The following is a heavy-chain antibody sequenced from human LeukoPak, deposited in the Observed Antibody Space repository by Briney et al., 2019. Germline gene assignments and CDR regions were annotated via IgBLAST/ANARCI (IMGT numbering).Heavy chain of an antibody. D-gene: IGHD1-1*01. CDR3: AKDQDGTGDY. J-gene: IGHJ4*02. V-gene: IGHV3-23*01. Sequence: GGSLRLSCAASGFTFSSYAMSWVRQAPGKGLEWVPTISGSGGSTYYADSVKGRFTISRDNSKNTLYLQMNSLRAEDTAVYYCAKDQDGTGDYWGQGTLVTVSS. CDR1: GFTFSSYA. CDR2: ISGSGGST.